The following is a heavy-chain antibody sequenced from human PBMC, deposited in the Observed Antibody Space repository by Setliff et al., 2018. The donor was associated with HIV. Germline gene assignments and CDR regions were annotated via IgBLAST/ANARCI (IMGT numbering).Heavy chain of an antibody. CDR1: GGTFRNYA. CDR2: IIPILGIA. Sequence: SVKVSCKASGGTFRNYALSWVRQAPGQGLEWMGGIIPILGIANYAQKFQGRVTITADESTSTAYMELSSLRSEDTAVYYCAADLLNEYAFDIWGQGTMVTVSS. CDR3: AADLLNEYAFDI. D-gene: IGHD2-21*01. J-gene: IGHJ3*02. V-gene: IGHV1-69*10.